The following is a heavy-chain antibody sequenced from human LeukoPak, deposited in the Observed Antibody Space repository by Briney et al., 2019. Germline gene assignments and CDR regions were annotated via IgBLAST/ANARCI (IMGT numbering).Heavy chain of an antibody. Sequence: ASVKVSCKASGYTFTSYDINWVRQATGQGLEWMGWMNPNSGNTGYAKKFQGRVTMTRNTSISTAYMELSSLRSEDTAVYYCARGVRFLEWLSSTYYFDYWGQGTLVTVSS. CDR3: ARGVRFLEWLSSTYYFDY. V-gene: IGHV1-8*01. J-gene: IGHJ4*02. CDR2: MNPNSGNT. CDR1: GYTFTSYD. D-gene: IGHD3-3*01.